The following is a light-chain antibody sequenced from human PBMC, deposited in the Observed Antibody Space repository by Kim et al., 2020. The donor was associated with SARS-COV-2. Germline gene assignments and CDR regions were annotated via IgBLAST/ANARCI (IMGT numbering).Light chain of an antibody. Sequence: FAPAERAPLSCRANQSVTNYLGWYQQKPGQSPRLLILDASNRAPGIPARFSGRGSGTDFTLTISSLEPEDFAVYYCQQRSHWPLTFGGGTKVDIK. CDR2: DAS. V-gene: IGKV3-11*01. CDR1: QSVTNY. CDR3: QQRSHWPLT. J-gene: IGKJ4*01.